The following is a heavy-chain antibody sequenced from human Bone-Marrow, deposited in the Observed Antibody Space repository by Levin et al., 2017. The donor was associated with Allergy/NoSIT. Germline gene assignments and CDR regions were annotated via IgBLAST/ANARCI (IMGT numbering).Heavy chain of an antibody. CDR2: INPHTGDT. Sequence: ASVKVSCKASGYTFTDYYMHWVRQAPGQGLEWMGRINPHTGDTFYTQKFHGRVTMTRDTSISTAYLDLGRLTSDDTAVYYCARDRYVVLPGSTTWFDPWGQGSLVIVSS. CDR1: GYTFTDYY. V-gene: IGHV1-2*06. J-gene: IGHJ5*02. CDR3: ARDRYVVLPGSTTWFDP. D-gene: IGHD1-26*01.